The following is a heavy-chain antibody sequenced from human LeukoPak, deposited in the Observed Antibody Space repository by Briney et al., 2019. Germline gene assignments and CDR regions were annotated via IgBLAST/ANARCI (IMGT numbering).Heavy chain of an antibody. J-gene: IGHJ4*02. D-gene: IGHD3-10*01. CDR3: AKTMVRGASTPYYFDY. V-gene: IGHV3-23*01. Sequence: PGGSLRLSCVASGFTFSSYAMSWVRQAPGKGLEWVSAISGSGGSTYYADSVKGRFTISRDNSKNTLYLQMNSLRAEDTAVYYCAKTMVRGASTPYYFDYWGQGTLVTVSS. CDR1: GFTFSSYA. CDR2: ISGSGGST.